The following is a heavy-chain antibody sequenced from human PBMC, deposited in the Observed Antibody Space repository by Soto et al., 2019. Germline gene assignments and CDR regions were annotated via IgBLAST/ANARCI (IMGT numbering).Heavy chain of an antibody. CDR1: GDSISSGGYY. CDR3: ARDLTAAGLGGRDV. J-gene: IGHJ6*02. D-gene: IGHD6-25*01. Sequence: SETLSLTSTVSGDSISSGGYYWSWIRQHPGKGLEWIGYIYYNGSTYYGPSLKRRVPMSVDTSRHQFSLTLTSVTAAHTAMYYCARDLTAAGLGGRDVSRPGTTGTISS. CDR2: IYYNGST. V-gene: IGHV4-31*03.